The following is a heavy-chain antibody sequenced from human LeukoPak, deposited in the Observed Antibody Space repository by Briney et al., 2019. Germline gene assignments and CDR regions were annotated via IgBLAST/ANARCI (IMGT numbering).Heavy chain of an antibody. D-gene: IGHD1-26*01. J-gene: IGHJ4*02. Sequence: GGSLRLSCVASGFIFSNYAMVWVRQAPGKGLEWVSAISGSGEVTYYADSVKGRFSISRDNSKNTLDLQMNSLRAEDTAIYYCAKDRGAGSKFFDYWGQGTLVTVSS. CDR1: GFIFSNYA. CDR3: AKDRGAGSKFFDY. V-gene: IGHV3-23*01. CDR2: ISGSGEVT.